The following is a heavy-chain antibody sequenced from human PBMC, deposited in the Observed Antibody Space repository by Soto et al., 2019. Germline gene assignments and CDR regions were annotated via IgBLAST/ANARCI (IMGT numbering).Heavy chain of an antibody. CDR2: ISNYNSDT. J-gene: IGHJ6*02. CDR1: GFTFTSYG. D-gene: IGHD1-1*01. V-gene: IGHV1-18*04. CDR3: ANHELERRDVAYFRMDV. Sequence: ASVKVSCKASGFTFTSYGIIWVRQAPGQGLEWMGWISNYNSDTKHAQKFQGRVTMTTDTSTRTAYMELRRLRSDDTAMYYCANHELERRDVAYFRMDVWGQGTTVTVSS.